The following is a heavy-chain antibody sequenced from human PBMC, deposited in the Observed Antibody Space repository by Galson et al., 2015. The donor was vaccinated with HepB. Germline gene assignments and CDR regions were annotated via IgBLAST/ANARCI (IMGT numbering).Heavy chain of an antibody. J-gene: IGHJ4*02. Sequence: SLRLSCAASGFTFSSYAMSWVRQAPGKGLEWVSAISGSGGSTYYADSVKGRFTISRDNSKNTLYLQMNSLRAEDTAVYYCAKSPNDHLTYSYGPNYYFDYWGQGTLVTVSS. CDR2: ISGSGGST. V-gene: IGHV3-23*01. D-gene: IGHD5-18*01. CDR1: GFTFSSYA. CDR3: AKSPNDHLTYSYGPNYYFDY.